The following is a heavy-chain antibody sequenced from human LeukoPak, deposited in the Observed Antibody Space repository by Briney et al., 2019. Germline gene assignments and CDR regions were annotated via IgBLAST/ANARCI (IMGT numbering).Heavy chain of an antibody. CDR1: GYTFTDYY. CDR2: INPNSGGT. J-gene: IGHJ4*02. CDR3: ARDRSAGRDLDY. Sequence: ASVKVSCKASGYTFTDYYMHWVRQAPGQGLEWMGWINPNSGGTNYAQKFQGRVTMTRDTPTSTAYMELSRLTSDDSAVYYCARDRSAGRDLDYWGQGRPATVSS. D-gene: IGHD1-26*01. V-gene: IGHV1-2*02.